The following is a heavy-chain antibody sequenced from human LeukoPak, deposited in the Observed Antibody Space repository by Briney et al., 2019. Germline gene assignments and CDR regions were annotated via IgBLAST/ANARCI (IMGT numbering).Heavy chain of an antibody. J-gene: IGHJ4*02. CDR3: ARSRGSSWLYYFDY. V-gene: IGHV3-74*01. Sequence: GGSLRLSCAASGFTFSSYWMHWVRQAPGKGLVWVSRINSDGCSTSYADSVKGRFTISRDNAKNTLYLQMNSLRAEDTAVYYCARSRGSSWLYYFDYWGQGTLVTVSS. CDR2: INSDGCST. D-gene: IGHD6-13*01. CDR1: GFTFSSYW.